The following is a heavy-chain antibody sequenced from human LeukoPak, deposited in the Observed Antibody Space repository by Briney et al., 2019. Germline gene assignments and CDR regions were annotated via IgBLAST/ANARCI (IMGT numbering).Heavy chain of an antibody. CDR1: GYSISSGYY. V-gene: IGHV4-38-2*02. J-gene: IGHJ3*02. D-gene: IGHD1-7*01. CDR3: AREWNYYAFEI. CDR2: ISHTSST. Sequence: SETLSLTCSVSGYSISSGYYWGWIRQPPGRGLEWIGSISHTSSTYYNPSLKSRVTISVDTSKNQFSLKLRSVTAADTAVYYCAREWNYYAFEIWGQGTMVTVSS.